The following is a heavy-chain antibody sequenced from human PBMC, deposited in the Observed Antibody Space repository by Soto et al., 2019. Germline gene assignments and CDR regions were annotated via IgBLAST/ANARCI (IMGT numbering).Heavy chain of an antibody. V-gene: IGHV2-5*02. Sequence: QITLKESGPTLVKPTQTLTLTCTFSGFSLSTSGVGVGWIRQPPGKALEWLALIYWDDDKRYSPSLKSRLTITNDASKNQVVLTMTNMDPVDTATYYCALRGLSSSYYVFDYWGQGALVTVSS. CDR2: IYWDDDK. CDR1: GFSLSTSGVG. J-gene: IGHJ4*02. CDR3: ALRGLSSSYYVFDY. D-gene: IGHD6-13*01.